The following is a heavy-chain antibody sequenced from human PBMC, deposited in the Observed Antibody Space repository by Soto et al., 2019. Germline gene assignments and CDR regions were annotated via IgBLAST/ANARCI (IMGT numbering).Heavy chain of an antibody. Sequence: EVQLLESGGGLVQPGGSLRLSCAASGFTFSSYVMSWVRQAPGKGLEWVSAISGSGSVTYYADSVKCRFTISRDNSKNTLYVQMNSLRAEDTAVYYCVKGRSGYDFDYWGQGTLVTVSS. J-gene: IGHJ4*02. V-gene: IGHV3-23*01. CDR1: GFTFSSYV. D-gene: IGHD5-12*01. CDR2: ISGSGSVT. CDR3: VKGRSGYDFDY.